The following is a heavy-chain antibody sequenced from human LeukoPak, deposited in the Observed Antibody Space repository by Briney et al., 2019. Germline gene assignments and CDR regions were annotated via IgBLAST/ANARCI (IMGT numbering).Heavy chain of an antibody. V-gene: IGHV1-69*13. Sequence: GASVKVSCKASGGTFSSYAISWVRQAPGQGLEWMGGIIPIFGTANYAQKFQGRVTITADESTSTAYMELSSLRSEDTAVYYCARARLGVGATECDYWGQGTLVTVSS. CDR2: IIPIFGTA. CDR1: GGTFSSYA. CDR3: ARARLGVGATECDY. J-gene: IGHJ4*02. D-gene: IGHD1-26*01.